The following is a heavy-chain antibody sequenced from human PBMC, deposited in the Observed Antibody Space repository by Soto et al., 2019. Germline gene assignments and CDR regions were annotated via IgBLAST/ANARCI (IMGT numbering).Heavy chain of an antibody. CDR3: AADFDGGYSSGWYSDY. D-gene: IGHD6-19*01. CDR1: GFTFTSSA. J-gene: IGHJ4*02. CDR2: IVVGSGNT. V-gene: IGHV1-58*02. Sequence: GASVKVSCKASGFTFTSSAMQWVRQARGQRLEWIGWIVVGSGNTNYAQKFQERVTITRDMSTSTAYMELSSLRSEDTAVYYCAADFDGGYSSGWYSDYWGQGTLVTVSS.